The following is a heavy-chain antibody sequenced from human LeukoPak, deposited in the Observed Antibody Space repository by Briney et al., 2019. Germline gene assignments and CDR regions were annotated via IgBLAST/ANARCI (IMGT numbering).Heavy chain of an antibody. D-gene: IGHD3-3*01. CDR1: GGSISSYY. CDR3: AKHLTGGTISEWLPPFDY. J-gene: IGHJ4*02. CDR2: IYYSGST. Sequence: SETLSLTCTVSGGSISSYYWSWIRQPPGKGLEWIGYIYYSGSTNYNPSLKSRVTISVDTSTNQFSLKPSSLTGADTAVYYWAKHLTGGTISEWLPPFDYWGQGTLVTVSS. V-gene: IGHV4-59*08.